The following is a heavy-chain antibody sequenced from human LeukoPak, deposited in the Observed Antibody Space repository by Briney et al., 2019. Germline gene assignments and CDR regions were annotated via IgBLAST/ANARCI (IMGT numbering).Heavy chain of an antibody. V-gene: IGHV3-48*01. J-gene: IGHJ4*02. D-gene: IGHD3-22*01. CDR2: ISGSSGII. CDR1: GFTFNTYT. CDR3: ARIYYDSSGYYFGFDY. Sequence: GGSLRLSCAASGFTFNTYTMNWVRQAPGKGLEWVSYISGSSGIIDYADSVRGRFTISRDNAKNSLYLQMNSLRAEDTAVYYCARIYYDSSGYYFGFDYWGQETLVTVSS.